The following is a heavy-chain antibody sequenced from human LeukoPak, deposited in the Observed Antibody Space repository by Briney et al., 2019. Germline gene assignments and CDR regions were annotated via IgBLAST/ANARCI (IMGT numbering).Heavy chain of an antibody. V-gene: IGHV3-30*02. CDR2: IRYDGSNK. D-gene: IGHD3-10*01. J-gene: IGHJ4*02. CDR3: AREFGGSASGAGY. Sequence: PGGSLRLSCAASGFTFSSYGMHWVRQAPGKGLEWVAFIRYDGSNKYYADSVKGRFTISRDNSKNTLYLQMNSPRAEDTAVYYCAREFGGSASGAGYWGQGTLVTVSS. CDR1: GFTFSSYG.